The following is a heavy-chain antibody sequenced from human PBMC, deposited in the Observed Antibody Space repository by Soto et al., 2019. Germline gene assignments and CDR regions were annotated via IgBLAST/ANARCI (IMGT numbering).Heavy chain of an antibody. CDR1: GAFMRGHY. CDR2: VYFSGSS. J-gene: IGHJ4*02. V-gene: IGHV4-59*11. CDR3: ARDNGNYDLDF. Sequence: QVQLQESGPGLVKPSETLSLTCTVSGAFMRGHYWTWVRQPPGQGLEWIGYVYFSGSSSYNPSLKHRVTISLDTSKSQFSLKLSSVTAADTAFYYCARDNGNYDLDFWGQGTLVTVSS. D-gene: IGHD3-3*01.